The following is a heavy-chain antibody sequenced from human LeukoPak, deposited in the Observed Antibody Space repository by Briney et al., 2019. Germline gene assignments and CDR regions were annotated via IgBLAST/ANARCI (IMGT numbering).Heavy chain of an antibody. D-gene: IGHD2-15*01. J-gene: IGHJ4*02. V-gene: IGHV3-74*01. Sequence: GGSLRLSCAASGFTFSTYWMHWVRQTPGKGLVWVSRVNTDGSRTIYADSVKGRFTISRDNAKNTLYLQMNSLRAEDTAIYYCVIGGCSDGDCYSGGYWGQGTLVTVSS. CDR1: GFTFSTYW. CDR2: VNTDGSRT. CDR3: VIGGCSDGDCYSGGY.